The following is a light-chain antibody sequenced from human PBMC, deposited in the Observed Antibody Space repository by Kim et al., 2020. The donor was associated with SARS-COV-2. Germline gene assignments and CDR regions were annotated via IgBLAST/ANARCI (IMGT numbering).Light chain of an antibody. CDR1: KLGDKY. J-gene: IGLJ2*01. V-gene: IGLV3-1*01. CDR3: QAWDSSTDVV. Sequence: VSPGQTASITCSGDKLGDKYACWYQQKPGQSPVLVIHQDSKRPSGIPERFSGSNYGNTATLTISGTQAMDEADYYCQAWDSSTDVVFGGGTKLTVL. CDR2: QDS.